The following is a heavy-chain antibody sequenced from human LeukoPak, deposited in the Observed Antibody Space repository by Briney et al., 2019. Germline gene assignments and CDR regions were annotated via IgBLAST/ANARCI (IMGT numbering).Heavy chain of an antibody. CDR2: ISWNSGSI. D-gene: IGHD2/OR15-2a*01. Sequence: PGGSLRLSCAASGFTFDDYAMHWVRQAPGKGLEWVSGISWNSGSIGYADSVKGRFTISRDNAKNSLYLQMNSLRAEDTALFYCAKFAQLSNAFDIWGQGTMVTVSS. CDR1: GFTFDDYA. J-gene: IGHJ3*02. CDR3: AKFAQLSNAFDI. V-gene: IGHV3-9*01.